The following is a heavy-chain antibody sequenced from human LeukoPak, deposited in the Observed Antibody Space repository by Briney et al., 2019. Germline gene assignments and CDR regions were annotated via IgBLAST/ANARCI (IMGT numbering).Heavy chain of an antibody. CDR1: GFTLGSYA. J-gene: IGHJ5*02. Sequence: GGSLRLSCSASGFTLGSYAMHWVRQAPGKGLEWVAVISYDGSNKYYADSVKGRFTISRDNSKNTLYLQMNSLKTEDTAVYYCTRVTPSGYYRGDQRWFDPWGQGTLVTVSS. D-gene: IGHD3-3*01. V-gene: IGHV3-30*04. CDR2: ISYDGSNK. CDR3: TRVTPSGYYRGDQRWFDP.